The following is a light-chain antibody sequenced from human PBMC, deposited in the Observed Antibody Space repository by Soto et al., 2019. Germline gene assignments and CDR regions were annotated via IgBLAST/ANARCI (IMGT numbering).Light chain of an antibody. J-gene: IGLJ1*01. V-gene: IGLV5-37*01. CDR3: MIWPSYV. CDR2: YYSDSDK. CDR1: SDINVGSYN. Sequence: QSVLAQRASSSASPGESASLTCTLPSDINVGSYNIYWYQQQPGSSPRDLLSYYSDSDKGQGSGVPSRFSGSKDASAYTGVLLISGLKSEDEAAYYCMIWPSYVFGTGTKLTVL.